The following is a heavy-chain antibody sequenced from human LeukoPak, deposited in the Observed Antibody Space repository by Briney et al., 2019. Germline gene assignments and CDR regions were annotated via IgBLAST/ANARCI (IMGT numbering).Heavy chain of an antibody. CDR1: GFTVSSNY. J-gene: IGHJ5*02. CDR2: IYSGGST. D-gene: IGHD2-2*01. V-gene: IGHV3-66*01. Sequence: GGSLRLSCAASGFTVSSNYMSWVRQAPGKGLEWVSVIYSGGSTYYADSVKGRFTISRDNSKNTLYLQMNSLRAEDTAVYYCARRRDIVVVPAAYYWFDPWGQGTLVTVSS. CDR3: ARRRDIVVVPAAYYWFDP.